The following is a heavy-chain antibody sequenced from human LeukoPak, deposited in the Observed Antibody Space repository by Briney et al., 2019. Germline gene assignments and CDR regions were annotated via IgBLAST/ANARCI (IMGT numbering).Heavy chain of an antibody. CDR1: GFTFDDYA. V-gene: IGHV3-9*01. Sequence: GGSLRLSCTASGFTFDDYAMHWVRQAPGKGLEWVSGVDWNSGSVDYADSVKGRFTISRDNAKNSLYLQMNSLRPGDTALYYCVKDRSSSWYSFDYWGQGILVTVSS. D-gene: IGHD6-13*01. CDR2: VDWNSGSV. CDR3: VKDRSSSWYSFDY. J-gene: IGHJ4*02.